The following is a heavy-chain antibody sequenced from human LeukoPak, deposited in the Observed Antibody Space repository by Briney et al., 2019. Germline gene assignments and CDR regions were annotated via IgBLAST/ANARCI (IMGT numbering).Heavy chain of an antibody. J-gene: IGHJ5*02. V-gene: IGHV4-39*07. Sequence: PSETLSLTCTVSGGSISSSSYYWGWIRQPPGKGLEWIGSIYYSGSAYYNPSLKSRVTISVDTSKDQFSLKLSSVTAADTAMYYCARRKAAAVAVYDNWFDPWGQGTLVTVSS. D-gene: IGHD6-13*01. CDR2: IYYSGSA. CDR3: ARRKAAAVAVYDNWFDP. CDR1: GGSISSSSYY.